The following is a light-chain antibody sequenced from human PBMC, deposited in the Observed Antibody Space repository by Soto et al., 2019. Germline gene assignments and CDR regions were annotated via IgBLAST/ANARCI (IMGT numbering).Light chain of an antibody. Sequence: QSALTQPASVSGSPGQSITISCTGTSSDVGGYNYVSWYQQHPGKAPKLMIYEVSNRPSEVSNRFSGSKSGNTASLTISGLQAEDEVNYYCSSYTSGSTLVVFGGGTQLTVL. J-gene: IGLJ2*01. CDR1: SSDVGGYNY. CDR2: EVS. CDR3: SSYTSGSTLVV. V-gene: IGLV2-14*01.